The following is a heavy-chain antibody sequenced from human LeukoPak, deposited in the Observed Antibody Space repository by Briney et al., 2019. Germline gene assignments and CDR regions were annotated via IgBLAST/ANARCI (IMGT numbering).Heavy chain of an antibody. CDR1: GGSISSSSYY. CDR2: IYYSGST. Sequence: SETLSLTCTVSGGSISSSSYYWGWIRQPPGKGLEWIGSIYYSGSTYYNPSLKSRVTISVDTSKNQFSLKLSSVTAADTAVYYCARQVTFGYAYAYYFDYWGQGPLVTVSS. J-gene: IGHJ4*02. CDR3: ARQVTFGYAYAYYFDY. V-gene: IGHV4-39*01. D-gene: IGHD5-18*01.